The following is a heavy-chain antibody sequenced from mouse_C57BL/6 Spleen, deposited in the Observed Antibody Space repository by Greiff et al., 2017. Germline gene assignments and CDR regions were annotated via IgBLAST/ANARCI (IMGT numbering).Heavy chain of an antibody. CDR1: GYTFTDYY. D-gene: IGHD2-5*01. CDR3: ARDYSNYLYYFDY. Sequence: VQLQQSGAELVRPGASVKLSCKASGYTFTDYYINWVKQRPGPGLEWIARIYPGSGNTYYNEKFKGKATLTAEKSSSTAYMQLSSLTSEDSAVYFCARDYSNYLYYFDYWGQGTTLTVSS. J-gene: IGHJ2*01. V-gene: IGHV1-76*01. CDR2: IYPGSGNT.